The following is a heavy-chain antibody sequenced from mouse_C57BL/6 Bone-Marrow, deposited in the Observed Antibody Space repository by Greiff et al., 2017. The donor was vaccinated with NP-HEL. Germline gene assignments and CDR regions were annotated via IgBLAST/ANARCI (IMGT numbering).Heavy chain of an antibody. CDR1: GYAFTNYL. CDR2: INPGSGGT. D-gene: IGHD1-1*01. V-gene: IGHV1-54*01. J-gene: IGHJ3*01. Sequence: QVQLQQSGAELVRPGTSVKVSCKASGYAFTNYLIEWVKQRPGQGLEWIGVINPGSGGTNYNEKFKGKATLTADKSSSTAYMQLSSLTSEDSAVYFCAREYYGSSSAYWGQGTLVTVSA. CDR3: AREYYGSSSAY.